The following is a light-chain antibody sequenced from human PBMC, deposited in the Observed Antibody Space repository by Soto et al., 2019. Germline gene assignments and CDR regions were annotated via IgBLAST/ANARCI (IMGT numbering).Light chain of an antibody. Sequence: EIVLTQSPATLSLSPGESVTLSCRTSQSVSTYFAWYQQKPGRAPRLLIYDASNRATGIPARFIGSGSGTDFTLTINSLEPEDFAVYYCQQRSNWPITFGQGTRLEIK. CDR2: DAS. V-gene: IGKV3-11*01. J-gene: IGKJ5*01. CDR1: QSVSTY. CDR3: QQRSNWPIT.